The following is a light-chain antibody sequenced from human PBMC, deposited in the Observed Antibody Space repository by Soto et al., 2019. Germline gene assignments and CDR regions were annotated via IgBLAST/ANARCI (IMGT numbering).Light chain of an antibody. V-gene: IGKV3-11*01. Sequence: EVVLTQSPATLSLSPGGRATLSCRASQSVSIDFAWYQQKPGQAPRLLIYDASNRATGIPARFSGSGSGTDFALTISSLDPEDFAVYYCQHRHNFGPGTKVDIK. CDR2: DAS. CDR1: QSVSID. J-gene: IGKJ3*01. CDR3: QHRHN.